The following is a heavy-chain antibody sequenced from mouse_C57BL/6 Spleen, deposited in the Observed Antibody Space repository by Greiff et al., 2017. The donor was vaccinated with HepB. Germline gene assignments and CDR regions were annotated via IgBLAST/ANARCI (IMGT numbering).Heavy chain of an antibody. D-gene: IGHD1-1*01. CDR3: ARGGVLRSPYWYFDV. CDR2: IDPNSGGT. CDR1: GYTFTSYW. V-gene: IGHV1-72*01. J-gene: IGHJ1*03. Sequence: QVQLQQSGAELVRPGASVKLSCKASGYTFTSYWMHWVKQRPGRGLEWIGRIDPNSGGTKYNEKFKSKATLTVDKPSSTAYMQLSSLTSEDSAVYYCARGGVLRSPYWYFDVWGTGTTVTVSS.